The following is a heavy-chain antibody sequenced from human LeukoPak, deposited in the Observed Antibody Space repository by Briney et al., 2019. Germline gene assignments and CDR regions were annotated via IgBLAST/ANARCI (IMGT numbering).Heavy chain of an antibody. CDR2: IIPIFGTA. CDR1: GGTFSSYA. Sequence: SVKVSCKASGGTFSSYAISWVRQAPGQGLEWMGGIIPIFGTANYAQKYQGRVTITTDESTSTAYMELSSLRSEDTAVYYCARGGYDILTGYNFDYWGQGTLVTVSS. D-gene: IGHD3-9*01. V-gene: IGHV1-69*05. CDR3: ARGGYDILTGYNFDY. J-gene: IGHJ4*02.